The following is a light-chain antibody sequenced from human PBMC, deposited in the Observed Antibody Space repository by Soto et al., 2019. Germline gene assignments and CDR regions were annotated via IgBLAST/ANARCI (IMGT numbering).Light chain of an antibody. CDR1: SSDVATYNL. Sequence: QSALTQPASVSGSPGQSITISCTGTSSDVATYNLVSWYQQRPGTAPQLIIYEVTKRPSGVSTRFSGSQSGNTASLTISGLQADDEADYYCCSRVFGGGTQLPVL. CDR3: CSRV. J-gene: IGLJ3*02. V-gene: IGLV2-23*02. CDR2: EVT.